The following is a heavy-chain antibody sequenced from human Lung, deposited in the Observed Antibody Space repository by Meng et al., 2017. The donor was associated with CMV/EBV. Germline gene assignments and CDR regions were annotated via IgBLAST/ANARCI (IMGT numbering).Heavy chain of an antibody. CDR3: AQASLSYYSDSSAYYFFDF. Sequence: SCEASGFTFSSYAMSWVRQAPGKGLEWVSVISSGGGSTYYADSVQGRFAISRDNSKNTLNLQMNSLRDEDTAIYYCAQASLSYYSDSSAYYFFDFWXQGTLVTVSS. CDR1: GFTFSSYA. J-gene: IGHJ4*02. D-gene: IGHD3-22*01. CDR2: ISSGGGST. V-gene: IGHV3-23*03.